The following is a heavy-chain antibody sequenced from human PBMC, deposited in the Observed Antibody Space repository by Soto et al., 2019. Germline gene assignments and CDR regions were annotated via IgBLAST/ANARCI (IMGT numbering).Heavy chain of an antibody. Sequence: QVQLQQWGAGLLKPSETLSLTCAVYGGSFSGYYWSWIRQPPGPGLEWIGEINHSGSTNYNPSLKSRVTISVDTSKNQFSLKLSSVTAADTAVYYCARGRRYGDYLTWFDPWGQGTLVTCSS. CDR2: INHSGST. V-gene: IGHV4-34*01. J-gene: IGHJ5*02. CDR1: GGSFSGYY. D-gene: IGHD4-17*01. CDR3: ARGRRYGDYLTWFDP.